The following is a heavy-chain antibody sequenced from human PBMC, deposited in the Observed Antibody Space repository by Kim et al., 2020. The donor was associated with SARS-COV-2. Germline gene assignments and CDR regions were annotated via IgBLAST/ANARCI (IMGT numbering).Heavy chain of an antibody. CDR2: KPNSGST. J-gene: IGHJ4*02. Sequence: KPNSGSTNEARTFQGRVTMTRDTSISTAYMELSRLRSDDTAVYYCARSWDYWGQGTLVTVSS. V-gene: IGHV1-2*02. CDR3: ARSWDY.